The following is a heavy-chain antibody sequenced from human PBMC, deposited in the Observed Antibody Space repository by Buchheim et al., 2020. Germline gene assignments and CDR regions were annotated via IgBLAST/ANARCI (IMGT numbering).Heavy chain of an antibody. CDR3: AKGGRVTYYYDSSGYYTIDY. J-gene: IGHJ4*02. V-gene: IGHV3-23*04. D-gene: IGHD3-22*01. CDR1: GFTFSTYA. Sequence: EVQLVESGGGLVQPGGSLRLSCAASGFTFSTYAMSWVRQAPGKGLEWVSTISGSGGSTYYADSVQGRFTISRDHSTNTLYLQMNSLRAEDTAVYYCAKGGRVTYYYDSSGYYTIDYWGQGTL. CDR2: ISGSGGST.